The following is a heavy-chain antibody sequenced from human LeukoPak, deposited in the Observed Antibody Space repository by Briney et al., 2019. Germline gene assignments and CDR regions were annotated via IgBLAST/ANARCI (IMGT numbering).Heavy chain of an antibody. CDR3: ARDTYRPQLIDS. Sequence: GGSLRLSCTASGFTFSPYAMNWVRQAPGKGLEWVSYINSESSDILYAGSVKGRFTISRDIARNSLYLQMNSLRAEDTTVYYCARDTYRPQLIDSWGQGTLVTVSS. J-gene: IGHJ4*02. CDR1: GFTFSPYA. D-gene: IGHD5-18*01. CDR2: INSESSDI. V-gene: IGHV3-21*01.